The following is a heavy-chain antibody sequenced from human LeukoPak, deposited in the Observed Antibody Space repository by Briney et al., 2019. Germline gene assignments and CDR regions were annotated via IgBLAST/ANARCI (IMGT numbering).Heavy chain of an antibody. CDR2: IYTSGST. V-gene: IGHV4-61*02. CDR3: ARMASGGSCD. CDR1: GGSISSSSYY. D-gene: IGHD2-15*01. Sequence: SETLSLTCTVSGGSISSSSYYWSWIRQPAGKGLEWIGRIYTSGSTNYNPSLKSRVTITVDKSKNQFSLKLSSVTAADTAVYYCARMASGGSCDWGQGTLVTVSS. J-gene: IGHJ4*02.